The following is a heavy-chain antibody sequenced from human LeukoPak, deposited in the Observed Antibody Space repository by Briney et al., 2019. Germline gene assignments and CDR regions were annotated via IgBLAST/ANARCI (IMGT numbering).Heavy chain of an antibody. CDR2: INHSGST. CDR1: GGSFSGYY. V-gene: IGHV4-34*01. Sequence: SETLSLTCAVYGGSFSGYYWSWIRQPPGKGLGWIGEINHSGSTNYNPSLKSRVTISVDTSKNQFSLKLSSVTAADTAVYYCARTDIPDYSGSYDIWGQGTLVTVSS. D-gene: IGHD1-26*01. J-gene: IGHJ4*02. CDR3: ARTDIPDYSGSYDI.